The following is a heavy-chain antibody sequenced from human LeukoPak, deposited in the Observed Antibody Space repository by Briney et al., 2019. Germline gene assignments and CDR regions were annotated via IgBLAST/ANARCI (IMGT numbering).Heavy chain of an antibody. CDR3: ARALGYSSPDAFDI. Sequence: PSETLSLTCAVYGGSFSAYYWSWIRQHPGKGLEWIGYIYYSGSTYYNPSLKSRVTISVDTSKNQFSLKLSSVTAADTAVYYCARALGYSSPDAFDIWDQGTMVTVSS. CDR1: GGSFSAYY. D-gene: IGHD6-13*01. CDR2: IYYSGST. J-gene: IGHJ3*02. V-gene: IGHV4-31*11.